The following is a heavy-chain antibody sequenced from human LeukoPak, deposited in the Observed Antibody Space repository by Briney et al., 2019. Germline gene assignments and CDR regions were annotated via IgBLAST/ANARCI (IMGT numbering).Heavy chain of an antibody. CDR3: AAQHHLVNTCDV. Sequence: SETLSLTCTVSGGSMNNYYWDWVRQSPGKGLEWIGFIYYTGSTNYNPPLKSRVTISVDTSKNQFALRMSSMTTADAALYYCAAQHHLVNTCDVCGQGTMVTVSS. CDR1: GGSMNNYY. D-gene: IGHD1-1*01. CDR2: IYYTGST. V-gene: IGHV4-59*01. J-gene: IGHJ3*01.